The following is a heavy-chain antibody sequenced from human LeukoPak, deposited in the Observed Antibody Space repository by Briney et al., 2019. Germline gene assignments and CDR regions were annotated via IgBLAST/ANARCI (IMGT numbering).Heavy chain of an antibody. CDR1: GGTFSYYP. CDR2: IIPHYGTT. Sequence: AGTLSCKASGGTFSYYPISWVRQAPGQGLEWLGSIIPHYGTTKSAQKFLGRVTTTADKSTNTLYMELDSLTSDDTAVYYCVREEGTTGAFDIWGRATLAT. CDR3: VREEGTTGAFDI. D-gene: IGHD3-9*01. J-gene: IGHJ3*02. V-gene: IGHV1-69*06.